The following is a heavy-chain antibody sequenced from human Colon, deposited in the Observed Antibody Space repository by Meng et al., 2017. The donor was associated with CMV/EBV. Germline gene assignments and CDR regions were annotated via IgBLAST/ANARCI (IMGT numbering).Heavy chain of an antibody. CDR2: ISAYNGNT. V-gene: IGHV1-18*04. D-gene: IGHD4-23*01. CDR1: GFPFTSYS. J-gene: IGHJ5*02. Sequence: ASGFPFTSYSFTWVRQAPGQGLEWLGWISAYNGNTNYAQIVQGRVTMTTDPSTTTAYMELTDLRSDDTAVYYCARLNGGNSGDWFDPRGQGTLVTVSS. CDR3: ARLNGGNSGDWFDP.